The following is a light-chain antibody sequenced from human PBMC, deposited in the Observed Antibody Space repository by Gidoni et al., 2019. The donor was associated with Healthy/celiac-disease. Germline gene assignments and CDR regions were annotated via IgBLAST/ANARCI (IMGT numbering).Light chain of an antibody. V-gene: IGKV3-15*01. CDR1: QSVSSN. CDR3: QQYNNWPPYT. Sequence: LVMTQSLATLSVSPGERATLSCRASQSVSSNLAWYQQKPGQAPKLLIYGASTRATGIPARFSGSGSGTEFTLTISSLQSEDFAVYYCQQYNNWPPYTFGQGTKLEIK. CDR2: GAS. J-gene: IGKJ2*01.